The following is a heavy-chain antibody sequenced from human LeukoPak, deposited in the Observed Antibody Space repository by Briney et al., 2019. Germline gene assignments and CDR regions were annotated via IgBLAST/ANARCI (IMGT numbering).Heavy chain of an antibody. CDR1: GGSISSGSYY. D-gene: IGHD4-17*01. CDR2: LYTSGST. Sequence: SQTLSLTCTVSGGSISSGSYYWSWIRQPAGKGLEWMGRLYTSGSTDYNPSLKSRVTISVDTSKSQFSLKLSSVTAADTAVYYCARAVYGDYSGYYYYMDVWGKGTTVTVSS. J-gene: IGHJ6*03. V-gene: IGHV4-61*02. CDR3: ARAVYGDYSGYYYYMDV.